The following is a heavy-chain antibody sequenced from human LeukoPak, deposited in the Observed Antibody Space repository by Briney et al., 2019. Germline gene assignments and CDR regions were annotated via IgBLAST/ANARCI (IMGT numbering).Heavy chain of an antibody. CDR2: IKQDGGEK. D-gene: IGHD2-2*01. CDR3: ARDDCSSISCYHNWFDP. CDR1: GFTFSSYW. Sequence: PGGSLRLSCAASGFTFSSYWMSWVRQALGKGLEWVANIKQDGGEKYYVDSVKGRFTISRDNAKNSLYLQMNSLRAEDTAVYYCARDDCSSISCYHNWFDPWGQGTLVTVSS. V-gene: IGHV3-7*01. J-gene: IGHJ5*02.